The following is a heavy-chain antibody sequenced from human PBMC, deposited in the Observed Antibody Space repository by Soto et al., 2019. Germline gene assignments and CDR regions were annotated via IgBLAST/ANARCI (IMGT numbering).Heavy chain of an antibody. V-gene: IGHV3-11*01. J-gene: IGHJ3*02. CDR2: ISSSGNTI. Sequence: AGGSPSVWSGAAGGTFGDFDGSWLRQGQGKGLEWVSYISSSGNTIYYADSMKGRFTISRDNARNSLYLQMNSLRAEDTAVYYCARALYCVSTGCPLPDAFYMLVQGTMVTGS. CDR3: ARALYCVSTGCPLPDAFYM. D-gene: IGHD2-2*01. CDR1: GGTFGDFD.